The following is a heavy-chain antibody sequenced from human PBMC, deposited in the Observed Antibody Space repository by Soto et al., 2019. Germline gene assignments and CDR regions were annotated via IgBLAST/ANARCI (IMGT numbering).Heavy chain of an antibody. V-gene: IGHV1-69*13. Sequence: RASVQVSCKASGGTFSTYSINWVRQAPGQGLKWMGGIIPLFGTTNYAQKFKGRVTITADESTSTAYMELSSLRAEDAAVYYCARGATHGSSWYFWFYPWGRGTLVTVSS. D-gene: IGHD6-13*01. CDR1: GGTFSTYS. J-gene: IGHJ5*02. CDR2: IIPLFGTT. CDR3: ARGATHGSSWYFWFYP.